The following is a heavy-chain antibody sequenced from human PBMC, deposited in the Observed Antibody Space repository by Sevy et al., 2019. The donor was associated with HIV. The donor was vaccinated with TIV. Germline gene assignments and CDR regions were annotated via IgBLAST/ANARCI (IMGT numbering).Heavy chain of an antibody. Sequence: GGSLRLSCAASGFTFSSYAMHWVRQAPGKGLEWVAVISYDGSNKYYADSMKGRFTISRDNSKNTLYLQMNSLRAEDTAVYYCARTPPSSSGFYYYYYYYGMDVWGQGTTVTVSS. CDR2: ISYDGSNK. CDR1: GFTFSSYA. J-gene: IGHJ6*02. CDR3: ARTPPSSSGFYYYYYYYGMDV. V-gene: IGHV3-30*04. D-gene: IGHD6-6*01.